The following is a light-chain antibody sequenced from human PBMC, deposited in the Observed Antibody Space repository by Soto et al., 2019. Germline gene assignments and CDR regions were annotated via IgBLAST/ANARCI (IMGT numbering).Light chain of an antibody. V-gene: IGKV3-15*01. Sequence: EIVMTQSPATLSVSPGERVTLSCRASQSVRSNLAWYQQKPGQAPRLLIYGASTRATGLPARFSGSGSGTDFTLTISSLQSEDFAVYYCQQYNTWPWTFGQGTKVDIK. J-gene: IGKJ1*01. CDR1: QSVRSN. CDR2: GAS. CDR3: QQYNTWPWT.